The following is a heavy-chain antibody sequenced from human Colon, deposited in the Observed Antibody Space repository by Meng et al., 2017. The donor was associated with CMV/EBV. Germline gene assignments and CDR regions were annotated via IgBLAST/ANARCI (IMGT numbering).Heavy chain of an antibody. D-gene: IGHD4-17*01. CDR2: INPNSGGK. V-gene: IGHV1-2*02. Sequence: KDSGYTLTGYERQWVRQDTGQGLEGMGWINPNSGGKNYAQKFQGRVTMTRETSISTAYMELSSLRSDDTALYYCARDCYGDGRLDPWGQGTLVTVSS. CDR1: GYTLTGYE. J-gene: IGHJ5*02. CDR3: ARDCYGDGRLDP.